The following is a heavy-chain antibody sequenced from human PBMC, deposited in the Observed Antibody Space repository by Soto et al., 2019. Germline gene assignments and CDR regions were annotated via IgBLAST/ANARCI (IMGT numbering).Heavy chain of an antibody. D-gene: IGHD3-16*01. CDR3: ARDVVFGLQLYYGMDV. V-gene: IGHV3-48*03. CDR2: ISSSGSTI. CDR1: GFTFSSYE. Sequence: GGSLRLSCAASGFTFSSYEMNWVRQAPGKGLEWVSYISSSGSTIYYADSVKGRFTISRDNAKNSLYLQMNSLRAEDTAVYYCARDVVFGLQLYYGMDVWGQGTTVTVSS. J-gene: IGHJ6*02.